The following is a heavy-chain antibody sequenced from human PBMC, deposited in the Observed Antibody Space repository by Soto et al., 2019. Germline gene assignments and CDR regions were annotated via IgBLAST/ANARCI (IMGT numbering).Heavy chain of an antibody. CDR3: ATLPPRIVVVMTDLPT. J-gene: IGHJ5*02. CDR2: IYHTGTT. D-gene: IGHD2-15*01. CDR1: GASISSTYW. V-gene: IGHV4-4*02. Sequence: LEILSLTCFVSGASISSTYWWSWVRQTPGKRLEWIGQIYHTGTTSYNPSLKNRVTISLDKSNNQFSLRLTSMTAADTAVYYCATLPPRIVVVMTDLPTWGQGTLVTVSS.